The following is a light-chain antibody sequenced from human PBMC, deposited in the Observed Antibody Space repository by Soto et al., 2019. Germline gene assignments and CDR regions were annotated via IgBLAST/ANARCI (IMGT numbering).Light chain of an antibody. Sequence: QSALTQPASVSGSPGQSITISCTGTSSDIGGYNFVSWYQHHPGKAPKLLIYGDNNRPSGVPDRFSGSKSGTSASLAITGLQAEDEADYYCHCYDSSLSGSVFGGGTKVTVL. J-gene: IGLJ3*02. CDR1: SSDIGGYNF. CDR2: GDN. V-gene: IGLV2-14*03. CDR3: HCYDSSLSGSV.